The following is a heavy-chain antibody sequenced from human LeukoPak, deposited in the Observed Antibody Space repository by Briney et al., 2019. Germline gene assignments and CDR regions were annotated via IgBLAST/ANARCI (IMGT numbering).Heavy chain of an antibody. V-gene: IGHV4-61*02. CDR1: GGSISSGSYY. CDR2: IYTSGST. J-gene: IGHJ4*02. D-gene: IGHD6-13*01. CDR3: ARASIAAAGTCDFDY. Sequence: SETLSLTCTVSGGSISSGSYYWSWIRQPAGKGLEWIGRIYTSGSTNYNPSLKSRVTISVDTSKNQFSLKLSSVTAADTAVYYCARASIAAAGTCDFDYWGQGTLVTVSS.